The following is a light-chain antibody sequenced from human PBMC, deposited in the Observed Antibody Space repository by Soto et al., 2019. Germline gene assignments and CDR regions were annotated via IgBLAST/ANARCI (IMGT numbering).Light chain of an antibody. V-gene: IGKV1-5*01. CDR1: QSIGRW. Sequence: DIQMTQSPSTLSAFVGDRVTITCRASQSIGRWLAWYQQKPGKAPKLLIYDASSLESGVPSRFSGSGSGTEFTLTIRSLQPDDFATYYCQQYNTYSPERTFGQGTKVEVK. J-gene: IGKJ1*01. CDR2: DAS. CDR3: QQYNTYSPERT.